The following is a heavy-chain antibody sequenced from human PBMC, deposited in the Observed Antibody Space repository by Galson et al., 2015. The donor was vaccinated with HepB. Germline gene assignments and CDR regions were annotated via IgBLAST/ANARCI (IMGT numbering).Heavy chain of an antibody. J-gene: IGHJ5*02. CDR2: IRSKANSYAT. CDR3: TRGYCSGGSCLNWFDP. CDR1: GFTFSGSA. D-gene: IGHD2-15*01. V-gene: IGHV3-73*01. Sequence: SLRLSCAASGFTFSGSAMHWVRQASGKGLEWVGRIRSKANSYATAYAASVKGRFTISRDDSKNTAYLQMNSLKTVDTAVYYCTRGYCSGGSCLNWFDPWGQGTLVTVSS.